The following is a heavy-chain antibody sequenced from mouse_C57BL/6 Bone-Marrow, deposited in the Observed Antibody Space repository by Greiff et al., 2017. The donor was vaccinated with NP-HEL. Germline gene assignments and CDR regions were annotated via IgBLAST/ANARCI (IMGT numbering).Heavy chain of an antibody. CDR3: ARRGLLRVYYFDY. J-gene: IGHJ2*01. V-gene: IGHV1-55*01. Sequence: QVQLKESGAELVKPGASVKMSCKASGYTFTSYWITWVKQRPGQGLEWIGDIYPGSGSTNYNEKFKSKATLTVDTSSSTAYMQLSSLTSEDSAVYYCARRGLLRVYYFDYWGQGTTLTVSS. CDR2: IYPGSGST. CDR1: GYTFTSYW. D-gene: IGHD1-1*01.